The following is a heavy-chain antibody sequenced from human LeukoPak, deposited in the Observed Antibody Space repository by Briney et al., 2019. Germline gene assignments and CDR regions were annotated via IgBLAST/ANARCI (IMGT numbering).Heavy chain of an antibody. J-gene: IGHJ3*02. D-gene: IGHD1-26*01. CDR1: GFTFSSYS. CDR3: ARDYPVVGATEALDI. CDR2: ISSSSSYI. V-gene: IGHV3-21*01. Sequence: GGSLRLSCAASGFTFSSYSMNWVRQAPGKGLEWVSSISSSSSYIYYADSVKGRFTISRDNAKNSLYLQMSSLRAEDTAVYYCARDYPVVGATEALDIWGQGTMVTVSS.